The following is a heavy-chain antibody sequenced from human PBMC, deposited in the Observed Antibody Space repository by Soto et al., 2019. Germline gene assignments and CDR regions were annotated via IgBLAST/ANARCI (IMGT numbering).Heavy chain of an antibody. CDR3: VKEQSSGYWRTADY. J-gene: IGHJ4*02. CDR2: VTYEENEI. Sequence: QVQLVESGGGVTQPGRSLRLSCAASGFTFSSCGMHWVRRAPGKGLEWVAVVTYEENEIHYADSVKGRFTISRDNSKNMVYLEMDSLRVEDTAVYYCVKEQSSGYWRTADYWGQGTLITVSS. CDR1: GFTFSSCG. V-gene: IGHV3-30*18. D-gene: IGHD5-12*01.